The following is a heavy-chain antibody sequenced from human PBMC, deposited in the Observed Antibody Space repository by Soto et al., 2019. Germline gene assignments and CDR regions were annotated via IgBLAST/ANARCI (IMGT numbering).Heavy chain of an antibody. Sequence: PGGSLRLSCAASGFTFSSYAMSWVRQAPGKGLEWVSAISGSGGSTYYADSVKGRFTISRDNSKNTLYLQMNSLRAEDTAVYYCAKDPLNYYDSSGYYYEGWFDPWGQGTLVTLSS. D-gene: IGHD3-22*01. J-gene: IGHJ5*02. V-gene: IGHV3-23*01. CDR2: ISGSGGST. CDR1: GFTFSSYA. CDR3: AKDPLNYYDSSGYYYEGWFDP.